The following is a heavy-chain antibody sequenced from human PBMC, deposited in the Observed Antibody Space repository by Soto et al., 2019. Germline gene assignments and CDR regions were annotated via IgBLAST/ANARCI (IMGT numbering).Heavy chain of an antibody. Sequence: GGSLRLSCAASGFTFSDYYMSWIRQAPGKGLEWVSYISSSSSYTNYADSVKGRFTISRDNAKNSLYLQMNSLRAEDTAVYYCARNRLGVTAIPGDAFDIWGRGTMVTVSS. CDR1: GFTFSDYY. CDR2: ISSSSSYT. V-gene: IGHV3-11*06. CDR3: ARNRLGVTAIPGDAFDI. J-gene: IGHJ3*02. D-gene: IGHD2-21*02.